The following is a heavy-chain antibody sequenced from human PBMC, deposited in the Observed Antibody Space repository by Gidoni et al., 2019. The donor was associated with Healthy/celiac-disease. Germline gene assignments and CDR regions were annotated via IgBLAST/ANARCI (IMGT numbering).Heavy chain of an antibody. CDR3: AKSLAVAPYYFDY. Sequence: EVQLLESGGGLVQPGGSLRLSCTASGFTFSSYAMSWVRQAPGKGLEWVSAISGSGGSTYYADSVKGRFTISRDNSKNTLYLQMNSLRAEDTAVYYCAKSLAVAPYYFDYWGQGTLVTVSS. CDR1: GFTFSSYA. J-gene: IGHJ4*02. CDR2: ISGSGGST. D-gene: IGHD6-19*01. V-gene: IGHV3-23*01.